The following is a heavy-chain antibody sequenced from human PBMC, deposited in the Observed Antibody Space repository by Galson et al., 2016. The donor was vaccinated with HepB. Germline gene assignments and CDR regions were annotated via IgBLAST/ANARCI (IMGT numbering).Heavy chain of an antibody. V-gene: IGHV3-53*01. CDR3: ARGPPLESNYWAEYYFDS. J-gene: IGHJ4*02. Sequence: SLRLSCAASGFTVSNNYMSWVRQAPGKGLEWVSLIYSGGSTYYADSVKGRFTISRDNAQNTLYLQMNSLRDEDTAVFYCARGPPLESNYWAEYYFDSWGQGTLVTVSS. CDR1: GFTVSNNY. CDR2: IYSGGST. D-gene: IGHD4-11*01.